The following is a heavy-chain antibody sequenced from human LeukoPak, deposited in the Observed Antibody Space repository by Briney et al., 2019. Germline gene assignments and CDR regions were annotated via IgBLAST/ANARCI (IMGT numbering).Heavy chain of an antibody. CDR1: GYTFTSYG. Sequence: ASVKVSCKASGYTFTSYGINWVRQATGQGLEWMGWMTPNSAYTGYAQKFQGRVTITRNTSITTAYMELSSLRFEDTAVYYCARGRDGYNFGYFDLWGRGTLVTVSS. D-gene: IGHD5-24*01. CDR2: MTPNSAYT. J-gene: IGHJ2*01. CDR3: ARGRDGYNFGYFDL. V-gene: IGHV1-8*03.